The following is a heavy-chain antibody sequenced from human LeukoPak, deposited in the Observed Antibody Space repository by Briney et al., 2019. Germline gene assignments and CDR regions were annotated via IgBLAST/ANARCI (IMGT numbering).Heavy chain of an antibody. CDR3: TGSRFGELLNAFDI. J-gene: IGHJ3*02. D-gene: IGHD3-10*01. Sequence: GSLRLSCEASGFTFSNAWMSWVRQAPGKGLEWVGRIKSKTDGGTTDYAAPVKGRFTISRDDSKNTLYLQMNSLKTEDTAVYYCTGSRFGELLNAFDIWGQGTMVTVSS. CDR1: GFTFSNAW. V-gene: IGHV3-15*01. CDR2: IKSKTDGGTT.